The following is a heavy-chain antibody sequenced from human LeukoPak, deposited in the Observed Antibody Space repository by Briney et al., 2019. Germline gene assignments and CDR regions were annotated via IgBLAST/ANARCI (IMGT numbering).Heavy chain of an antibody. D-gene: IGHD4-23*01. J-gene: IGHJ4*02. Sequence: ASVKVSCKASGYTFTSYDINWVRQATGQGLEWMGWMNPNSGNTGYAQKFQGRVTMTRNTSISTAYMELSSLRSEDTAAYYCARGRFADYGGNSADYWGQGTLVTVSS. CDR2: MNPNSGNT. CDR1: GYTFTSYD. V-gene: IGHV1-8*01. CDR3: ARGRFADYGGNSADY.